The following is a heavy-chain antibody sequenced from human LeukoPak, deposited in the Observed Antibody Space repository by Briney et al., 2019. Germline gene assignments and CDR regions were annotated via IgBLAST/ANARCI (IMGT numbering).Heavy chain of an antibody. J-gene: IGHJ4*02. V-gene: IGHV5-51*01. CDR1: GYSFTSYW. CDR3: ARSLRVGATKRGYDY. D-gene: IGHD1-26*01. Sequence: GESLKISRKGSGYSFTSYWIGWVRQMPGKGLEWMGIIYPGDSDTRYSPSFQGQVTISADKSISTAYLQWSSLKASDTAMYYCARSLRVGATKRGYDYWGQGTLVTVSS. CDR2: IYPGDSDT.